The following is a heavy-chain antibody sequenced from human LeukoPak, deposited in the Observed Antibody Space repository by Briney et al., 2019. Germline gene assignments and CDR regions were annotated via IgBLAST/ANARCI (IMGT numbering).Heavy chain of an antibody. CDR1: GGSFSGYY. CDR3: RIKGASFDY. V-gene: IGHV4-34*01. Sequence: MTSETLSLTCAVYGGSFSGYYWSWIRQPPGKGLEWIGETNHSGSTNYNPSLKSRVTISVDTSKNQFSLKLSSVTAADTAVYYCRIKGASFDYWGQGTLVTVSS. D-gene: IGHD4/OR15-4a*01. J-gene: IGHJ4*02. CDR2: TNHSGST.